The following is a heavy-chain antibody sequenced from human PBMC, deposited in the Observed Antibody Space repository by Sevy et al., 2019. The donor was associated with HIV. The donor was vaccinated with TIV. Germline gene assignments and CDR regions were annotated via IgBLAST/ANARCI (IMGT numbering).Heavy chain of an antibody. J-gene: IGHJ3*02. Sequence: GGSLRLSCAASEFTFSSYATHWVRQAPGKGLEWVAVISYDGSNKHYADSVKGRFTISRDNSKNTLYLQMKSLRAEDTAVYYCAAVTFGGFDAFDIWGQGTMVTVSS. CDR3: AAVTFGGFDAFDI. V-gene: IGHV3-30-3*01. CDR1: EFTFSSYA. CDR2: ISYDGSNK. D-gene: IGHD3-16*01.